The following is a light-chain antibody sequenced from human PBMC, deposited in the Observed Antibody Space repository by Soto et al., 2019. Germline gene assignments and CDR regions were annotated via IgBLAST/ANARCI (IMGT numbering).Light chain of an antibody. J-gene: IGKJ1*01. CDR3: QRYGTSTT. CDR1: QSVPNSY. CDR2: GAS. V-gene: IGKV3-20*01. Sequence: EIVLTHSPGTLSLSAGEMATLSFRASQSVPNSYLALYQQKPGQAPRLLIYGASSRATGIPVRFSGSGSGTDFTLTISRLEPEDFAVYYCQRYGTSTTFGQGTKVDIK.